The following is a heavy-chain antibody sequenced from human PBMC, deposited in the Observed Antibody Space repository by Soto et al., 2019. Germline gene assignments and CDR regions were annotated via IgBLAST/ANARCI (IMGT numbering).Heavy chain of an antibody. CDR1: GGSVSSGSYY. Sequence: SETLSLTCTVSGGSVSSGSYYWSWIRQPPGKGLEWIGYIYYSGSTNYNPSLKSRVTISVDTSKNQFSLKLSSVTAADTAVYYCAREGGSGIDWFDPWGQGTLVTSPQ. CDR2: IYYSGST. CDR3: AREGGSGIDWFDP. V-gene: IGHV4-61*01. J-gene: IGHJ5*02. D-gene: IGHD3-10*01.